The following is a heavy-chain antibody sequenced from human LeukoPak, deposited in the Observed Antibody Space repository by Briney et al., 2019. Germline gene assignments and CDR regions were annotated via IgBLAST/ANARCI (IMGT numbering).Heavy chain of an antibody. V-gene: IGHV3-21*04. Sequence: GGSLRLSCAASGFTFSSYTMNWVRQAPGKGLEWVSSISSSSSYIYYADSVKGRFTISRDNSKNTLYLQMNSLRAEDTAVYYCAGWGGDYGGSQWPNYFDYWGQGTLVTVSS. CDR3: AGWGGDYGGSQWPNYFDY. D-gene: IGHD4-23*01. CDR2: ISSSSSYI. J-gene: IGHJ4*02. CDR1: GFTFSSYT.